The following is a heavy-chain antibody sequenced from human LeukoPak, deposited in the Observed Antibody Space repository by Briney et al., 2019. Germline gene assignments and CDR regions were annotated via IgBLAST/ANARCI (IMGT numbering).Heavy chain of an antibody. D-gene: IGHD5-12*01. CDR1: GYTFTAYY. Sequence: ASVTVSCKASGYTFTAYYMHWMRQAPGQGLEWMGWFNPNTGGTNYAQKFQGRVTMTRDTSINTAYMELSRLTSDDTAVYYCARDLGYSGYDSPYWGQGTLVIVSS. CDR2: FNPNTGGT. CDR3: ARDLGYSGYDSPY. J-gene: IGHJ4*02. V-gene: IGHV1-2*02.